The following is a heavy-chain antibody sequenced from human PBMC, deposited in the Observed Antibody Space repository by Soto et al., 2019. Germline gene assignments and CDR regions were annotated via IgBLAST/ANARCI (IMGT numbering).Heavy chain of an antibody. D-gene: IGHD3-3*01. CDR2: INPNSGGT. CDR3: ASDRNSYDFWSGYYYYYYGMDV. Sequence: ASVKVSCKASGYTFTGYYMHWVRQAPGQGLEWMGWINPNSGGTNYAQKFQGWVTMTRDTSISTAYMELSRLRSDDTAVYYCASDRNSYDFWSGYYYYYYGMDVWGQGTTVTVSS. J-gene: IGHJ6*02. CDR1: GYTFTGYY. V-gene: IGHV1-2*04.